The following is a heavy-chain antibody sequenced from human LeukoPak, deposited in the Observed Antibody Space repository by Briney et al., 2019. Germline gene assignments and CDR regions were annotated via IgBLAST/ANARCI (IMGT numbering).Heavy chain of an antibody. CDR3: ARHRSAYSSLYYFDY. D-gene: IGHD5-18*01. CDR2: INHSGST. V-gene: IGHV4-34*01. J-gene: IGHJ4*02. Sequence: SETLSLTCAVYGGSFSDYYWSWIRQPPGKGLEWIGEINHSGSTNYNPSLKSRVTISVDTSKNQFSLKLSSVTAADTAVYYCARHRSAYSSLYYFDYWGQGTLVTVSS. CDR1: GGSFSDYY.